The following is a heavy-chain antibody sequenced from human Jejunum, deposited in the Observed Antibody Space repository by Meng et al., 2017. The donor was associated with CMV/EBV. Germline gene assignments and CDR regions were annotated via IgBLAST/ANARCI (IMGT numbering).Heavy chain of an antibody. CDR3: VRREEYCGISSCYRYYFDW. CDR1: LDEFA. Sequence: LDEFAMSWVRQVPGKGLEWVAGITYNGLNIGYADSVKGRFNISRDRAKDSLSLEMNNLRAEDTALYFCVRREEYCGISSCYRYYFDWWGQGILVTVSS. CDR2: ITYNGLNI. J-gene: IGHJ4*02. D-gene: IGHD2-2*01. V-gene: IGHV3-20*03.